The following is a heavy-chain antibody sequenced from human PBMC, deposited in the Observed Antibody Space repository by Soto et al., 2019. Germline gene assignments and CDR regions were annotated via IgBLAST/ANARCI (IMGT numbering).Heavy chain of an antibody. CDR3: ARDYGAAAGTSFNWFDP. CDR1: GYVFTGYY. Sequence: QVQLVQSGAEVKKPGASVKVSCKSSGYVFTGYYMHWVRQAPGQGLEWLGWINPISGDTKYAQKCQGWVTMPRDTSSNTVYMELTRLRSDDTAVYYCARDYGAAAGTSFNWFDPWGQGTLVTVSS. CDR2: INPISGDT. J-gene: IGHJ5*02. D-gene: IGHD6-13*01. V-gene: IGHV1-2*04.